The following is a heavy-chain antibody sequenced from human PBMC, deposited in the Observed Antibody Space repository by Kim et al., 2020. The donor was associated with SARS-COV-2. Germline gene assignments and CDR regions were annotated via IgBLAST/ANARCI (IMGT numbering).Heavy chain of an antibody. CDR1: GGSISSYY. CDR2: IYYSGST. D-gene: IGHD2-15*01. CDR3: ASGGRYCSGGSCYDDAFDI. J-gene: IGHJ3*02. Sequence: SETLSLTCTVSGGSISSYYWSWIRQPPGKGLEWIGYIYYSGSTNYNPSLKSRVTISVDTSKNQFSLKLSSVTAADTAVYYCASGGRYCSGGSCYDDAFDIWGQGTMVTVSS. V-gene: IGHV4-59*13.